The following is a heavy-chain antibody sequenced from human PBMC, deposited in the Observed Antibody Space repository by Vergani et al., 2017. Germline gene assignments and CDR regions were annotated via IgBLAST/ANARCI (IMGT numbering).Heavy chain of an antibody. CDR1: GFTFSSYA. V-gene: IGHV3-23*04. Sequence: EVQLVESGGGLVQPGGSLGLSCGASGFTFSSYAMTWVRLAPGKGLQWVSAISGSGGNTFYTDSVKGRFTISRDNSKDTLYLQMNSLRVEDTAIYYCAKARDPNCKGGNCYSYYYGLDLWGQGTTVTVSS. CDR2: ISGSGGNT. J-gene: IGHJ6*02. CDR3: AKARDPNCKGGNCYSYYYGLDL. D-gene: IGHD4-23*01.